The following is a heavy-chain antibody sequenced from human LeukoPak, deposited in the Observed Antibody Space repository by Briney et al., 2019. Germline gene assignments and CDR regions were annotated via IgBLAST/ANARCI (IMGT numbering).Heavy chain of an antibody. CDR2: INAGNGNT. CDR3: ARVQVPGYCSSTSCYAAYLGAFDI. Sequence: ASVEVSCKASGYTFTSYAMRWVRQAPGQRLEWMGWINAGNGNTKYSQKFQGRVTITRDTSASTAYMELSSLRSEDTAVHYCARVQVPGYCSSTSCYAAYLGAFDIWGQGTMVTVSS. D-gene: IGHD2-2*01. V-gene: IGHV1-3*01. J-gene: IGHJ3*02. CDR1: GYTFTSYA.